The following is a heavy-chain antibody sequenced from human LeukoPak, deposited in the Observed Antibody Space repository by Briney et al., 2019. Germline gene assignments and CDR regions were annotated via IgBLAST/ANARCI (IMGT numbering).Heavy chain of an antibody. J-gene: IGHJ4*02. Sequence: ASVKVSCKVSGYTLTELSMHWVRQAPGKGLEWMGGFDPEDGETIYAQKFQGRVTMTEDTSTDTAYMELSSLRSEDTAVYYCATRITIFGVATYYFDYWGQGTLVTVSS. D-gene: IGHD3-3*01. CDR2: FDPEDGET. V-gene: IGHV1-24*01. CDR1: GYTLTELS. CDR3: ATRITIFGVATYYFDY.